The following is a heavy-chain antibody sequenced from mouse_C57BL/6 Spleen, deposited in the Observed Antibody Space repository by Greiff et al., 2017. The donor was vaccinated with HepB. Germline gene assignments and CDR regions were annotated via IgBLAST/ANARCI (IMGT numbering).Heavy chain of an antibody. CDR1: GYAFSSSW. Sequence: LVESGPELVKPGASVKISCKASGYAFSSSWMNWVKQRPGKGLEWIGRIYPGDGDTNYNGKFKGKATLTADKSSSTAYMQLSSLTSEDSAVYFCARGLVRGYAMDYWGQGTSVTVSS. D-gene: IGHD4-1*01. J-gene: IGHJ4*01. V-gene: IGHV1-82*01. CDR2: IYPGDGDT. CDR3: ARGLVRGYAMDY.